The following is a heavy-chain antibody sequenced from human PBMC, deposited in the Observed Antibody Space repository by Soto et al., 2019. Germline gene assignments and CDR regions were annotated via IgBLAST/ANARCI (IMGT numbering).Heavy chain of an antibody. D-gene: IGHD1-26*01. CDR2: ISYDGSNK. Sequence: QVQLVESGGGVVQPGRSLRLSCAASGFTFSSYGMHWVRQAPGKGLEWVAVISYDGSNKYYADSVKVRFTISRDNSMNTLYLEKHIVGAVDMAWYYCAKGDRVLPACYYGMEVGGQGTTV. CDR3: AKGDRVLPACYYGMEV. V-gene: IGHV3-30*18. J-gene: IGHJ6*02. CDR1: GFTFSSYG.